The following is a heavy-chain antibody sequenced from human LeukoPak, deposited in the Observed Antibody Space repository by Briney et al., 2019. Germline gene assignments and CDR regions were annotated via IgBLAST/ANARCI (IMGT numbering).Heavy chain of an antibody. V-gene: IGHV3-15*01. J-gene: IGHJ4*02. D-gene: IGHD6-19*01. CDR1: GFTFSNAR. Sequence: GGSLRLSCAASGFTFSNARMNWVRQAPGKGLEWVGRIKSETDGETTDYAAPVKDRFTISRDDSKDTLYLQMSSLQTEDTAVYYRTTDGLSSGWSLDYWGQGTLVTVSS. CDR2: IKSETDGETT. CDR3: TTDGLSSGWSLDY.